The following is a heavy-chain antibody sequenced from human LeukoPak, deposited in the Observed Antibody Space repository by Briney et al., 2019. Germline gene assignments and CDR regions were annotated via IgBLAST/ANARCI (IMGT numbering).Heavy chain of an antibody. Sequence: PGRSLRLSCAASGFTFSSYAMHWVRQAPGKGLEWVAVISYDGSNKYYADSVKGRFTISRDNSKNTLYLQMNSLRAEDTAVYYCASIAMAGSVVAFDIWGQGTMVTVSS. J-gene: IGHJ3*02. CDR3: ASIAMAGSVVAFDI. CDR2: ISYDGSNK. V-gene: IGHV3-30-3*01. CDR1: GFTFSSYA. D-gene: IGHD6-19*01.